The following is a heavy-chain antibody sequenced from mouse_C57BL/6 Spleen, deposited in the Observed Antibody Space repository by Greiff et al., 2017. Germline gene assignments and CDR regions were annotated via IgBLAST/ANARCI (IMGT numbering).Heavy chain of an antibody. CDR1: GYTFTSYW. CDR2: IHPNSGST. D-gene: IGHD1-1*01. J-gene: IGHJ4*01. CDR3: ANPVAYYYGSSYDYAMDY. Sequence: QVQLQQPGAELVKPGASVKLSCKASGYTFTSYWMHWVKQRPGQGLEWIGMIHPNSGSTNYNEKFKSKATLTVDKSSSTAYMQLSSLTSEDSAVYYCANPVAYYYGSSYDYAMDYWGQGTSVTVAS. V-gene: IGHV1-64*01.